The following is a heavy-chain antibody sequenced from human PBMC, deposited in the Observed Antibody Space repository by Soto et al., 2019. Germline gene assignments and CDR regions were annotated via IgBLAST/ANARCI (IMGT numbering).Heavy chain of an antibody. CDR1: GGSISSYY. V-gene: IGHV4-59*08. J-gene: IGHJ4*02. CDR2: IYYSGST. D-gene: IGHD4-4*01. Sequence: SETLSLTCTVSGGSISSYYWSWIRQPPGKGLEWIGYIYYSGSTNYNPSLKSRVTMSVDTSKNQFSLKVSSVTAADTAVYYCARHSNRNYGLYYYDYWGLGVLVTVSS. CDR3: ARHSNRNYGLYYYDY.